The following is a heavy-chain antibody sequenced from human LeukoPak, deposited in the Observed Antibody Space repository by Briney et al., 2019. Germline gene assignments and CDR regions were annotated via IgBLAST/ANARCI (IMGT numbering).Heavy chain of an antibody. CDR3: ARAPPHNIDYVWGSYRLNAFDI. D-gene: IGHD3-16*02. CDR1: GGTFSSYA. V-gene: IGHV1-69*13. Sequence: GASVKVSCKASGGTFSSYAISWVRQAPGQGLEWMGGMIPIFGTANYAQKFQGRVTITADESTSTAYMELSSLRSEDTAVYYCARAPPHNIDYVWGSYRLNAFDIWGQGTMVTVSS. CDR2: MIPIFGTA. J-gene: IGHJ3*02.